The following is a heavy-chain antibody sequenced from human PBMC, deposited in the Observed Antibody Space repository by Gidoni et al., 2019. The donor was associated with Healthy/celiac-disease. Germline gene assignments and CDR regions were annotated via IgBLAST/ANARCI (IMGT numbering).Heavy chain of an antibody. V-gene: IGHV3-23*01. J-gene: IGHJ3*02. D-gene: IGHD2-8*01. Sequence: EVQLLESGGGLVQPVGSLRLSCAASGFTFSSYAMSWVRQAPGKGLEWVSAISGSGGSTYYADSVKGRFTNSRDNSKNTLYLQMNSLRAEDTAVYYCAKQVYGPLGAFDIWGQGTMVTVSS. CDR1: GFTFSSYA. CDR3: AKQVYGPLGAFDI. CDR2: ISGSGGST.